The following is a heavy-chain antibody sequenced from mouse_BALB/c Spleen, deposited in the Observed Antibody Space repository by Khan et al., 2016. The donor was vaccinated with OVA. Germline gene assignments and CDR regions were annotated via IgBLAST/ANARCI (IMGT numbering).Heavy chain of an antibody. CDR1: GFTFSTYG. Sequence: EVKLLESGGDLVKPGGSLKLSCAASGFTFSTYGMSWVRQTPDKRLEWVATVSSGGHYTYYPDTVKGRFTISRDNAKNTLYLQMSSLKSEDTAMFYGARLAYYYDSEGFAYWGQGTLVTVSA. V-gene: IGHV5-6*01. CDR3: ARLAYYYDSEGFAY. CDR2: VSSGGHYT. D-gene: IGHD1-1*01. J-gene: IGHJ3*01.